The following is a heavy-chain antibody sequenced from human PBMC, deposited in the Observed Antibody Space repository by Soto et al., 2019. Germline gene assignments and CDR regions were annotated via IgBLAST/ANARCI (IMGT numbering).Heavy chain of an antibody. V-gene: IGHV1-18*01. D-gene: IGHD6-19*01. CDR1: GYTFTSYG. CDR3: ASDLAVGLVDY. J-gene: IGHJ4*02. Sequence: QVQLVQSGAEVKKPGASVKVSCKASGYTFTSYGISWVRQAPGQGLEWMGWISAYNGNTKYAQKLQGRVTMTTDTSTSRAYMEVRSLRSDDTAVYYCASDLAVGLVDYWGQGTLVTVSS. CDR2: ISAYNGNT.